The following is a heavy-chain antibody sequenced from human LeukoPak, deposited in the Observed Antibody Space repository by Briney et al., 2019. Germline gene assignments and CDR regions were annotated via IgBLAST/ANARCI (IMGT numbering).Heavy chain of an antibody. CDR1: GFTFSAYS. J-gene: IGHJ4*02. CDR3: ARVRGGWYDDY. V-gene: IGHV3-48*02. CDR2: INPTSDIV. Sequence: PGGSLRLSCAASGFTFSAYSISWVRQAPGKGLEWVSFINPTSDIVFYTDSVKGRFTISTDNANNSPYLQLNSLIDEDTAVYYCARVRGGWYDDYWGQGTLVTVSS. D-gene: IGHD6-19*01.